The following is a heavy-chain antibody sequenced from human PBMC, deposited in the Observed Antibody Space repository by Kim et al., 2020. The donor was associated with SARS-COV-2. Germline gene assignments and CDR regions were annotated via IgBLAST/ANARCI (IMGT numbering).Heavy chain of an antibody. CDR3: ARARSYDFWSGYESYYYYYGMDV. CDR1: GYTFTSYG. Sequence: ASVKVSCKASGYTFTSYGISWVRQAPGQGLEWMGWISAYNGNTNYAQKLQGRVTMTTDTSTSTAYMELRSLRSDDTTVYYCARARSYDFWSGYESYYYYYGMDVWGHGTTVTVSS. D-gene: IGHD3-3*01. CDR2: ISAYNGNT. J-gene: IGHJ6*02. V-gene: IGHV1-18*01.